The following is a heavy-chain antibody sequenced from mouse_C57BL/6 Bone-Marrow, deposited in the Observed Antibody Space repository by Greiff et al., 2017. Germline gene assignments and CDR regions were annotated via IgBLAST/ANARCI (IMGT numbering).Heavy chain of an antibody. J-gene: IGHJ4*01. D-gene: IGHD2-1*01. V-gene: IGHV14-4*01. CDR2: IDPGSGAT. CDR3: SPCYYGNYGYAMDY. CDR1: GFNIKDDY. Sequence: EVQLQESGAELVRPGASVKLSCTASGFNIKDDYMHWVKQWPEQGLEWIGWIDPGSGATDYASKFQGQAPITADTSSNTAYLQLSSRTSEDTAVYYCSPCYYGNYGYAMDYWGQGTSVTVSS.